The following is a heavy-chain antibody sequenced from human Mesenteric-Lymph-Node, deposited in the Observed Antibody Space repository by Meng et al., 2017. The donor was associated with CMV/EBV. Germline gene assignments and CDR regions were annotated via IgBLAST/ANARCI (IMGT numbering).Heavy chain of an antibody. CDR1: GFTFSSYW. V-gene: IGHV3-7*01. CDR2: IKQDGSEK. J-gene: IGHJ3*02. Sequence: ETLSLTCAASGFTFSSYWMSWVRQAPGKGLEWVANIKQDGSEKYYVDSVKGRFTISRDNAKNSLYLQMNSLRAEDTAVYYCARVRGDAFDIWGQGTMVTVSS. CDR3: ARVRGDAFDI.